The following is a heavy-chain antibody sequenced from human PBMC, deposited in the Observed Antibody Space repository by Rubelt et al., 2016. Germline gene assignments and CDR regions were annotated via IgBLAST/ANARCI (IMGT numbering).Heavy chain of an antibody. Sequence: VQLVESGGGLVKPGGSLRLSCAASGFTFSNAWMNWVRQAPGKGPEWVAFIRYDGSNKYYADSVKGRFTISRDNSKNTLYLQMNSLRAEDTAVYYCANPGGYCGGDCYHDYWGQGTLVTVSS. CDR2: IRYDGSNK. J-gene: IGHJ4*02. CDR1: GFTFSNAW. V-gene: IGHV3-30*02. D-gene: IGHD2-21*02. CDR3: ANPGGYCGGDCYHDY.